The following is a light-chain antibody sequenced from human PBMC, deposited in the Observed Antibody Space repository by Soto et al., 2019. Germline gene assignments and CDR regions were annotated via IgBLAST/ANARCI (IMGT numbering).Light chain of an antibody. CDR1: QSISNW. Sequence: DIQMTQSPSTLPASVGDRVTITCRASQSISNWLAWYQQKPGKAPKLLIYKASSLESGVPSRFSGSGSGTEFTLTISSLQPDDFATYYCQQYNSYSTTFGGGTKVDIK. V-gene: IGKV1-5*03. CDR2: KAS. J-gene: IGKJ4*01. CDR3: QQYNSYSTT.